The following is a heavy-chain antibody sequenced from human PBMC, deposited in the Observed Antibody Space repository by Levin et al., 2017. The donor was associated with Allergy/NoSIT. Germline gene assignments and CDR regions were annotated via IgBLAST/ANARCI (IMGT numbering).Heavy chain of an antibody. D-gene: IGHD5-12*01. CDR3: ARDLEGCSGYKPYCYMDV. CDR1: GDSISRGFYY. Sequence: SQTLSLPCSVSGDSISRGFYYWSWIRQPAGEGLGWIGRIYVTGSTTYSPSLKSRVTISLDRSNYQVSLKINSVTAADTSVYYCARDLEGCSGYKPYCYMDVWGKGTTVTVSS. CDR2: IYVTGST. V-gene: IGHV4-61*02. J-gene: IGHJ6*03.